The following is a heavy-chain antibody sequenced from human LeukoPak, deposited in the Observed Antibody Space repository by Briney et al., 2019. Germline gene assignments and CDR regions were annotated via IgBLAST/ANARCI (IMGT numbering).Heavy chain of an antibody. V-gene: IGHV1-69*06. CDR3: ARDWDSNYYDSSGYYYWSWFDP. Sequence: GASVKVSCKASGGTFSSYAISWVRQAPGQGLEWMGGIIPIFGTANYAQKFQGRVTITADKSTSTAYMELSSLRSEDTAVYYCARDWDSNYYDSSGYYYWSWFDPWGQGTLVTVSS. J-gene: IGHJ5*02. D-gene: IGHD3-22*01. CDR1: GGTFSSYA. CDR2: IIPIFGTA.